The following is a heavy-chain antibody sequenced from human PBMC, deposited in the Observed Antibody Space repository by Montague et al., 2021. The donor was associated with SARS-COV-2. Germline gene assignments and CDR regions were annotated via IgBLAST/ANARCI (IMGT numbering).Heavy chain of an antibody. CDR2: IDWDDDK. J-gene: IGHJ4*02. CDR1: GFSLSTSGMC. Sequence: PALVKPTQTLTLTCTFSGFSLSTSGMCVSWIRQPPGEALEWLARIDWDDDKYYSTSLKTRLTISKDTSKNQVVLTMTNMDPVDTATYYCARTYYGGRPFDYWGQGTLVTVSS. V-gene: IGHV2-70*11. CDR3: ARTYYGGRPFDY. D-gene: IGHD4-23*01.